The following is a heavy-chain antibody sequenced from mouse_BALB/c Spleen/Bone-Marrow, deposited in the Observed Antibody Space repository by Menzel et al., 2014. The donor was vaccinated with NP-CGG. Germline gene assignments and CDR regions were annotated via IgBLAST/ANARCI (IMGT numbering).Heavy chain of an antibody. V-gene: IGHV1S137*01. Sequence: QVQLQQPGAELVRPGVSVKISCKGSGYTFTDYAMHWVKQSHAKSLEWIGVISTYYGDASYNQKFKGKATMTVDKSSSTAYMELARLTSEDSAIYYCARSGRVRNAMDYWGQGTSFTVAS. J-gene: IGHJ4*01. D-gene: IGHD2-14*01. CDR2: ISTYYGDA. CDR3: ARSGRVRNAMDY. CDR1: GYTFTDYA.